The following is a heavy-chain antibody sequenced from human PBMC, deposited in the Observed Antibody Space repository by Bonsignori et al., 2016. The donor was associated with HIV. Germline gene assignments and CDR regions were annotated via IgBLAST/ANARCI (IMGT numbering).Heavy chain of an antibody. Sequence: WIRQPPGKGLEWIGAISYSGNTYYNPSLMSRLTISSDTSRNQFSLTLNSVTAADTAVYYCSAYTSAWYGILYYYYYLDVWGQRDHGHRLL. D-gene: IGHD6-13*01. J-gene: IGHJ6*03. V-gene: IGHV4-39*07. CDR2: ISYSGNT. CDR3: SAYTSAWYGILYYYYYLDV.